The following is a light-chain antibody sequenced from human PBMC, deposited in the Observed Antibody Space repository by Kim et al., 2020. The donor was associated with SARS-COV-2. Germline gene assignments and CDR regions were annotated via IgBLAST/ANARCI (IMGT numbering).Light chain of an antibody. J-gene: IGLJ2*01. CDR1: KLGDKY. V-gene: IGLV3-1*01. Sequence: SYVLTQPPSVSVSPGQTASITCSGDKLGDKYACWYQQKPGQSPVLVIYQDSKRPSGIPERLSGSNSGNTATLTISGTQAMDEADYYCQAWDSSTVV. CDR3: QAWDSSTVV. CDR2: QDS.